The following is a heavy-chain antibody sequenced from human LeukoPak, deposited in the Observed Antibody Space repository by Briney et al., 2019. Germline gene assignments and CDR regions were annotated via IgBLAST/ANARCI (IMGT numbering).Heavy chain of an antibody. CDR1: GYTFTGYY. D-gene: IGHD2-21*02. CDR2: INPNSGGT. CDR3: ARWGDIVVVTANDY. Sequence: ASVKVSCKASGYTFTGYYMHWVRQAPGQGLEWMGRINPNSGGTNYAQKFQGRVTMTRDTSISTAYMELSRLRSDYTAVYYCARWGDIVVVTANDYWGQGTLVTVSS. J-gene: IGHJ4*02. V-gene: IGHV1-2*06.